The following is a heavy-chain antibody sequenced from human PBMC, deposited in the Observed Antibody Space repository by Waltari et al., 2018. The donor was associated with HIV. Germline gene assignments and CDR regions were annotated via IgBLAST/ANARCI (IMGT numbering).Heavy chain of an antibody. V-gene: IGHV4-59*11. D-gene: IGHD3-3*01. J-gene: IGHJ4*02. CDR2: VSDSGNS. CDR1: GDSFSGHY. Sequence: VQLRESGPGLVTASETLSLTCSVSGDSFSGHYWSWIRQPPGKGLDWIGFVSDSGNSNYKPSLKSRLTISVDAAKKQFSLQLNSVTAADTAVYYCARTQFIPTFTVAIFEYWGLGTLVTVSS. CDR3: ARTQFIPTFTVAIFEY.